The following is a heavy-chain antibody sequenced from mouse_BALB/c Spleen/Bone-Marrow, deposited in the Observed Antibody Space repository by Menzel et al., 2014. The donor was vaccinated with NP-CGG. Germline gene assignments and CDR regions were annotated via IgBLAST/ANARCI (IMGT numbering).Heavy chain of an antibody. CDR3: ARSNWDGGNYFDY. V-gene: IGHV1-12*01. J-gene: IGHJ2*01. CDR1: GYIFISYN. D-gene: IGHD4-1*01. Sequence: LQESGAELVKPGASVKMSCKASGYIFISYNMHWVKQTPGQGLEWIGTIHPGNGDTSYNQKFKGKASLTADKSSSTAYMQLSSLTSEDSAVYYCARSNWDGGNYFDYWGQGTTLTVSS. CDR2: IHPGNGDT.